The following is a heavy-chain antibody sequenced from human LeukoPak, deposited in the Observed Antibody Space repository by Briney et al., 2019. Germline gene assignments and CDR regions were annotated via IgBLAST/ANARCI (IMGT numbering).Heavy chain of an antibody. CDR1: GFPFDDYA. Sequence: GGSLRLSCAASGFPFDDYAMHWVRQAPGKGLEWVSGISWNSGSIGYADSVKGRFTISRDNAKNSLYLQMNSLRAEDMALYYCAKDRGYSYGYGFDYWGQGTLVTLSS. CDR3: AKDRGYSYGYGFDY. V-gene: IGHV3-9*03. D-gene: IGHD5-18*01. J-gene: IGHJ4*02. CDR2: ISWNSGSI.